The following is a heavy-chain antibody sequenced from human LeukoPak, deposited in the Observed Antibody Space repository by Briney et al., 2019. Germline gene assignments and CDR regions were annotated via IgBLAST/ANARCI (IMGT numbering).Heavy chain of an antibody. D-gene: IGHD3-10*01. Sequence: GGSLRLSCAASGFTFSSYSMNWVRQAPGKGLEWVSSISSSSSYIYYADSVKGRFTISRDNAKNSLYLQMNSLRAGDTAVYYCAREGISGGIFDYWGQGALVAVSS. CDR2: ISSSSSYI. V-gene: IGHV3-21*01. CDR3: AREGISGGIFDY. J-gene: IGHJ4*02. CDR1: GFTFSSYS.